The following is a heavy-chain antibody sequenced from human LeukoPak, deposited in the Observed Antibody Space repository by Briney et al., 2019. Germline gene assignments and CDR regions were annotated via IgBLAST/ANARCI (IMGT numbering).Heavy chain of an antibody. Sequence: PGGSLRLSCAASGFTFSSYAVNWVRQAPGKGLEWVSYISSSSNTIHYADSVKGRFTISRDNARNSLSPQMNSLRAEDTAVYYCARDEGGNNWGQGTLVTVSS. CDR1: GFTFSSYA. J-gene: IGHJ4*02. D-gene: IGHD1-26*01. CDR2: ISSSSNTI. V-gene: IGHV3-48*01. CDR3: ARDEGGNN.